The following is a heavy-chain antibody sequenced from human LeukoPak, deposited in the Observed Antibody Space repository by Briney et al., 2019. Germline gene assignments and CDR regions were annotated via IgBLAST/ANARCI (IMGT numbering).Heavy chain of an antibody. V-gene: IGHV3-33*01. Sequence: PGGSLRRSCAASGFTFSSYGVHWVRQAPGKGLEWVAVIWYDGSNKYYADSVKGRFTISRDNSKNTLYLQMNSLRAEDTAVYYCARDRIPTVTYYYFDYWGQGTLVTVSS. D-gene: IGHD4-11*01. CDR1: GFTFSSYG. CDR3: ARDRIPTVTYYYFDY. J-gene: IGHJ4*02. CDR2: IWYDGSNK.